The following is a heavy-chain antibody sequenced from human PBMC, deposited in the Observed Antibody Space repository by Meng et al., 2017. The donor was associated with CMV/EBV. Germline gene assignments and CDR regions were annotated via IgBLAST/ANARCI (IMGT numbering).Heavy chain of an antibody. CDR1: GFTFSSYS. Sequence: GGSLRLSCAASGFTFSSYSMNWVRQAPGKGLEWVSSISSSSSYIYYADSVKGRFTISRDNAKNSLDLQMNSLRAEDTAVYYCARLPGTGSGDKDVWGQGTTVTVSS. CDR2: ISSSSSYI. J-gene: IGHJ6*02. V-gene: IGHV3-21*01. D-gene: IGHD3-10*01. CDR3: ARLPGTGSGDKDV.